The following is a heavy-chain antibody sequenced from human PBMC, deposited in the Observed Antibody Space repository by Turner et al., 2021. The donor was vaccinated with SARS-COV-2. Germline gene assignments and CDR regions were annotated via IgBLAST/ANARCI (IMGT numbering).Heavy chain of an antibody. D-gene: IGHD3-22*01. J-gene: IGHJ2*01. CDR3: ANTLVTLIGDWYFDL. V-gene: IGHV1-24*01. CDR2: IDPEDGET. Sequence: VHMVQSGAEVQKPGASVQVSCKVSGYTLTELSMHWVRQAPGKGLEWMGGIDPEDGETIYAQKFQGRVTMIEDTSKETSYMELSRLRSEDTAVYYGANTLVTLIGDWYFDLWGRGTLVTVSS. CDR1: GYTLTELS.